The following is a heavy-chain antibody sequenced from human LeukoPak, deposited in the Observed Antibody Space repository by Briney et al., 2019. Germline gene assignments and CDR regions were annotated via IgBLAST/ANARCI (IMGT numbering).Heavy chain of an antibody. V-gene: IGHV5-51*01. D-gene: IGHD2-15*01. J-gene: IGHJ6*03. CDR2: IYPGDSDT. Sequence: GESLKISCKDSGYSFTSYWIGWVRQMPGKGLEWMGIIYPGDSDTRYSPSSQGQVTISADKSISTAYLQWSSLKASDTAMYYCARHNPSYKYCSGGSCLMEVWGKGTTVTVSS. CDR1: GYSFTSYW. CDR3: ARHNPSYKYCSGGSCLMEV.